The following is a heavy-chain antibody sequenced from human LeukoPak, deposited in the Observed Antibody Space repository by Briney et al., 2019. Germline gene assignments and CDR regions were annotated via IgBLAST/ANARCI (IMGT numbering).Heavy chain of an antibody. D-gene: IGHD3-22*01. CDR2: ISGSNGRT. J-gene: IGHJ4*02. V-gene: IGHV3-23*01. CDR3: ANRDCYNSRSYYWYYFYY. CDR1: GFTFSNYA. Sequence: GGSLRLSCAASGFTFSNYAMSWVRQAPGKGLEWVSGISGSNGRTYYADSVKGRFTISRDNSKNMLYLQMNSLRAEDTAVYYCANRDCYNSRSYYWYYFYYWGQGTLVTVSS.